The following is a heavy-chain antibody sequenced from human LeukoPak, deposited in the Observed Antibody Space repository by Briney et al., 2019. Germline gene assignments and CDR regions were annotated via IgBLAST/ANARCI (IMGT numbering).Heavy chain of an antibody. CDR2: LYSGGGT. J-gene: IGHJ5*02. D-gene: IGHD6-25*01. CDR3: ARDLYSSGDA. V-gene: IGHV3-66*01. Sequence: PGGSVRLSCAASGFTVSSNYMSWVRQAPGKGLEWVSVLYSGGGTYYADSVKGRFTISRDNSKNTLFLQMNSLRAEDTAVYYCARDLYSSGDAWGQGTLVTVSS. CDR1: GFTVSSNY.